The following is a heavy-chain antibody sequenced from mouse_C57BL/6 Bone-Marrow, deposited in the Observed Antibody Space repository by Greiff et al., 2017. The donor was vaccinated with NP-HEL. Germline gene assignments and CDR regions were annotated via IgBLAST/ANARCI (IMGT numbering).Heavy chain of an antibody. CDR3: ARDSFAY. J-gene: IGHJ3*01. CDR1: GYTFTSYG. CDR2: IYPRSGNP. V-gene: IGHV1-81*01. Sequence: VQLQQSGAELARPGASVKLSCKASGYTFTSYGISWVKQRTGQGLEWIGEIYPRSGNPYYNEKFKGKATLTADKSSSTAYMELRSLTSEDSAVYFCARDSFAYWGQGTLVTVSA.